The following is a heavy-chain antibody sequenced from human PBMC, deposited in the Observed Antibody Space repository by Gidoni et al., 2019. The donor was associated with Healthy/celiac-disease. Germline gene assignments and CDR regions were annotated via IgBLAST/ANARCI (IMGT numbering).Heavy chain of an antibody. CDR2: IYYSGST. D-gene: IGHD2-15*01. CDR3: ARHELDCSGGSCYSRLPLLWFDP. CDR1: GGSISSSSYY. Sequence: QLQLQESGPGLVKPSETLSLTCTVSGGSISSSSYYWGWIRQPPGKGLEWIGSIYYSGSTYYNPSLKSRVTISVDTSKNQFSLKLSSVTAADTAVYYCARHELDCSGGSCYSRLPLLWFDPWGQGTLVTVSS. J-gene: IGHJ5*02. V-gene: IGHV4-39*01.